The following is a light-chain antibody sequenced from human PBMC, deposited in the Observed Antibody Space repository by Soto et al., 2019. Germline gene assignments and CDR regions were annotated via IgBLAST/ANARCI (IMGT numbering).Light chain of an antibody. CDR3: KQYDNLPIT. CDR1: QDISNY. CDR2: DAS. J-gene: IGKJ5*01. Sequence: DIQMTQSPSSLSASVGDRVTITCQASQDISNYLNWYQQKPWKAPKLLIYDASNLETGVPSRFSGSGSGTDFTFTISNLQPDDIATYYGKQYDNLPITFGQGTRLEIK. V-gene: IGKV1-33*01.